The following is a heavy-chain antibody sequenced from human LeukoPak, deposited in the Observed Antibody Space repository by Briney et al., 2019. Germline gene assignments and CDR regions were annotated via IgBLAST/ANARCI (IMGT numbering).Heavy chain of an antibody. CDR3: AAASSSGFPPNYYGMDV. CDR1: GFTFTSSA. Sequence: GASVKVSCKASGFTFTSSAMQWVRQARGQRLEWIGWIVVGSGNTNYAQKFQERVTITRDMPTSTAYMELSSLRSEDTAVYYCAAASSSGFPPNYYGMDVWGQGTTVTVSS. CDR2: IVVGSGNT. J-gene: IGHJ6*02. D-gene: IGHD3-22*01. V-gene: IGHV1-58*02.